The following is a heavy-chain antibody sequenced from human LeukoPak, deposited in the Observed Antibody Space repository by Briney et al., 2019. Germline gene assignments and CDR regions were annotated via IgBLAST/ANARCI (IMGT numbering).Heavy chain of an antibody. CDR1: GFTFSSYG. D-gene: IGHD4-17*01. J-gene: IGHJ4*02. CDR2: IRYDGSNK. CDR3: AKDRATVTYYFDY. V-gene: IGHV3-30*02. Sequence: GGSLRLSCAASGFTFSSYGMHWVRQAPGKGLEWVAFIRYDGSNKYYADSVKGRFTISRDNSKNTLYLQMNSLRAEDTAVYYCAKDRATVTYYFDYWGQGTLVTVSS.